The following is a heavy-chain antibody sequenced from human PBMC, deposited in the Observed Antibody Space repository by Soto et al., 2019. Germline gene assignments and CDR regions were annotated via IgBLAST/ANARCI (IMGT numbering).Heavy chain of an antibody. CDR2: INHSGST. J-gene: IGHJ3*01. CDR3: AGGRALVVTAPHYEL. CDR1: GGAFSGYY. D-gene: IGHD2-21*02. Sequence: PSETLSLTCAVYGGAFSGYYWSWIRQTPGKGLEWIGEINHSGSTNYNPSLKSRVTISVDTSKNQFSLKLSSVTAADTAVYYCAGGRALVVTAPHYELWGQGTMVT. V-gene: IGHV4-34*01.